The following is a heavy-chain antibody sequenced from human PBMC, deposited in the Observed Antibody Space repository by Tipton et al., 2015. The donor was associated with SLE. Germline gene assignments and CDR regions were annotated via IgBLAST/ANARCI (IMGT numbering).Heavy chain of an antibody. CDR2: MSPGGAP. D-gene: IGHD4-17*01. CDR3: ARQYSTVTGYEN. J-gene: IGHJ4*02. Sequence: LSLTCTVSHFSISTGSFWGWIRQPPGKGLEWLATMSPGGAPYYNPSLESRVDMSIDMSKNQFSLNLASVTAADTAIYYCARQYSTVTGYENWGQGTLVSVSS. CDR1: HFSISTGSF. V-gene: IGHV4-38-2*02.